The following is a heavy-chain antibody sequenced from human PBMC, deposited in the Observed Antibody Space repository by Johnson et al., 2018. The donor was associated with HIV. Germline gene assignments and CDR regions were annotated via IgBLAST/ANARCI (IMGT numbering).Heavy chain of an antibody. Sequence: QVQLVESGGGVVQPGGSLRLSCAASGFTFTNYGKHWVRQAPGKELEWVAFMSFDGSKKYYADSVTGRFPISRDSAISMIYMQLNSLGADDTAIYFCAKVRSSSSYGAFDIWGQGTMVTVSS. V-gene: IGHV3-30*19. J-gene: IGHJ3*02. CDR1: GFTFTNYG. CDR2: MSFDGSKK. CDR3: AKVRSSSSYGAFDI. D-gene: IGHD6-6*01.